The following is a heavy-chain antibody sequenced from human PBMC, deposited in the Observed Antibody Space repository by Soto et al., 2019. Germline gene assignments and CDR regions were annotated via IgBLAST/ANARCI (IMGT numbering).Heavy chain of an antibody. CDR2: INPNSGGT. D-gene: IGHD3-22*01. V-gene: IGHV1-2*04. J-gene: IGHJ5*02. CDR3: ARGYYYDSSGYYDWFDP. Sequence: QVQLVQSGAEVKKPGASVKVSCKASGYTFTGYYMHWVRQAPGQGLEWMGWINPNSGGTNYAQKFQGWVTMTRDTSISTTYMELSRLRSDDTAVYYCARGYYYDSSGYYDWFDPWGQGTLVTVSS. CDR1: GYTFTGYY.